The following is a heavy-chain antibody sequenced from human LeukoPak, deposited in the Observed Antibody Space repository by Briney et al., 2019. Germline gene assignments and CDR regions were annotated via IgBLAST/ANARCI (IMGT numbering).Heavy chain of an antibody. CDR3: ARDLGSTYYYDSSGYKSGRYGMDV. D-gene: IGHD3-22*01. Sequence: GGSLRLSCAASGFTFSDYYMSWIRQAPGKGLEWVSYISSSGSTIYYADSVKGRFTISRDNAKNSLYLQMNSLRAEDTAVYYCARDLGSTYYYDSSGYKSGRYGMDVWGQGTTVTVSS. V-gene: IGHV3-11*01. CDR2: ISSSGSTI. J-gene: IGHJ6*02. CDR1: GFTFSDYY.